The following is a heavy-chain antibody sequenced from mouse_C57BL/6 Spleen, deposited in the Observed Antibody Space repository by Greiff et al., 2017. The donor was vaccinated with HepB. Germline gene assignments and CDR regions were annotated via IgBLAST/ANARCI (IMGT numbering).Heavy chain of an antibody. CDR1: GFTFSDYY. CDR2: ISNGGGST. Sequence: EVKLVESGGGLVQPGGSLKLSCAASGFTFSDYYMYWVRQTPEKRLEWVAYISNGGGSTYYPDTVKGRFTISRDNAKNTLYLQMSRLKSEDTAMYYSARHPPRNSYFDDWGQGTTLTVSS. CDR3: ARHPPRNSYFDD. V-gene: IGHV5-12*01. J-gene: IGHJ2*01.